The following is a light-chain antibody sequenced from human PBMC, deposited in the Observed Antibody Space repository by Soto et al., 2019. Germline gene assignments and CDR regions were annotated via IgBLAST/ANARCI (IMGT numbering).Light chain of an antibody. CDR1: SGDVDSHY. Sequence: QSVLTQPASVSGSPGQSITISCTGTSGDVDSHYVAWYQQHPNKAPKVLIYEGNNRPPGVSDRFSGSKSGNTASLTISGLQAEDEADYYCSSHTPNITLFGGGTKVTVL. V-gene: IGLV2-14*03. CDR3: SSHTPNITL. J-gene: IGLJ2*01. CDR2: EGN.